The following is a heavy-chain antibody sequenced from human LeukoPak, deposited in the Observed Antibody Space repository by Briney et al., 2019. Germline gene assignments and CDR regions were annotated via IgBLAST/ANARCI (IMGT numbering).Heavy chain of an antibody. J-gene: IGHJ4*02. Sequence: PSETLSLTCTVSGDSISRSTYYWAWIRQPPGKGLEWLGSVYYGRSPYFNPSLESRATISVDTSKNHFSLKMSSVTAADTAVYYCARSSGTGTFSYWGQGTLVTVSS. V-gene: IGHV4-39*02. CDR3: ARSSGTGTFSY. CDR1: GDSISRSTYY. CDR2: VYYGRSP. D-gene: IGHD6-25*01.